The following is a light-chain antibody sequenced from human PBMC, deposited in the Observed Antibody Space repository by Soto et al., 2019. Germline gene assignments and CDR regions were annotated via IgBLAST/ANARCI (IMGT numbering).Light chain of an antibody. CDR2: DAY. V-gene: IGKV1-5*01. CDR3: QQHNSYSTWT. CDR1: QSISSW. J-gene: IGKJ1*01. Sequence: DIQMTQSPSTLSSSLGDRVTITCRDSQSISSWLAWYQQKPGKAPKLLIYDAYSLESGVPSRFRGSGSGTELTLTISSLQTDDFATYYCQQHNSYSTWTFGQGTKVDIK.